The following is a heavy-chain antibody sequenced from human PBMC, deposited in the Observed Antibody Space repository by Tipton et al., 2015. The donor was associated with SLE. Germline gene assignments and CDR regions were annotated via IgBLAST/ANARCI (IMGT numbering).Heavy chain of an antibody. CDR2: INHSGST. CDR3: ARRSAAGTTDY. Sequence: TLSLTCAVYGGSFSGYYWSWIRQPPGKGLEWIGEINHSGSTNYNPSLKSRVTISVDTSKNQFSLKLSSVAAADTAVYYCARRSAAGTTDYWGQGTLVTVSS. D-gene: IGHD1-7*01. V-gene: IGHV4-34*01. J-gene: IGHJ4*02. CDR1: GGSFSGYY.